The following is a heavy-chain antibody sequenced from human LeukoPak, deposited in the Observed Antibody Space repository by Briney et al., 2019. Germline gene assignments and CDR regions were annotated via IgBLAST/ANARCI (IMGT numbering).Heavy chain of an antibody. V-gene: IGHV1-46*01. Sequence: ASVKVSCKASGYTFSNHDFNWVRQAPGQGLEWMGIINPSGGSTSYARKFQGRVTMTRDTSTSTVYMELSSLRSEDTAVYYCANPRYDSSGYYYVDWGQGTLVTVSS. J-gene: IGHJ4*02. CDR3: ANPRYDSSGYYYVD. CDR2: INPSGGST. CDR1: GYTFSNHD. D-gene: IGHD3-22*01.